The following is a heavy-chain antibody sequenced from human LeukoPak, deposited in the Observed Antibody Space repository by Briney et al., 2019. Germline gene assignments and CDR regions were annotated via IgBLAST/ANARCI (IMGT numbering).Heavy chain of an antibody. CDR2: IKQDGSEK. CDR3: ARLVVVTATYWYFDL. V-gene: IGHV3-7*03. CDR1: GFTCSSYW. D-gene: IGHD2-21*02. J-gene: IGHJ2*01. Sequence: GGSLRLSCAASGFTCSSYWMSWVRQAPGRGLQWVANIKQDGSEKYYADSVEGRFTISRDNAKNTLYLQMNSLRAEDTAVYYCARLVVVTATYWYFDLWGRGTLVGVSS.